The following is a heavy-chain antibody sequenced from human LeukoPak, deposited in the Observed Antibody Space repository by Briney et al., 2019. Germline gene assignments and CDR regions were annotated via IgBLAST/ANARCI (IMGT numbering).Heavy chain of an antibody. Sequence: PSETLSLTCTVSGNSISSDYYWGWIRQPPGKGLEWIGSIYYSGTTYYNPSLKSRVTISVDTSKNQFSLKLSSVTAADTAMYYCVRDCSSVTCFDYWGQGALVTVSS. J-gene: IGHJ4*02. D-gene: IGHD2-2*01. CDR2: IYYSGTT. CDR3: VRDCSSVTCFDY. CDR1: GNSISSDYY. V-gene: IGHV4-38-2*02.